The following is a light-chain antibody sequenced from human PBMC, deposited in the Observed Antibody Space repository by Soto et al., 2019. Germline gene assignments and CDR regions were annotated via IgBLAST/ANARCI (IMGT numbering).Light chain of an antibody. Sequence: QSVLTQPPSASGTPGQRVTISCSGIRSNIGSNSVNWYQRLPGTAPKLLIYNNNQRPSGVPDRFSGSKSGTSASLAISGLQSEDEADYFCAAWADSLNFLYVFGTGTKLTVL. V-gene: IGLV1-44*01. CDR3: AAWADSLNFLYV. CDR1: RSNIGSNS. CDR2: NNN. J-gene: IGLJ1*01.